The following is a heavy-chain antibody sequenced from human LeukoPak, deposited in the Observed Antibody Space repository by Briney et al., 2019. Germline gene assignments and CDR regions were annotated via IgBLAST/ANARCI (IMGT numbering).Heavy chain of an antibody. CDR1: GFTFDDYV. D-gene: IGHD6-13*01. Sequence: PGRSLRLSCAASGFTFDDYVMHWVRQAPGKGLEWVSGISWNSGSIAYADSVKGRFTISRDNSKNTLYLQMNSLRSEDTAVYYCARAFTTRYSSNQWGQGTLVTVSS. V-gene: IGHV3-9*01. CDR2: ISWNSGSI. CDR3: ARAFTTRYSSNQ. J-gene: IGHJ4*02.